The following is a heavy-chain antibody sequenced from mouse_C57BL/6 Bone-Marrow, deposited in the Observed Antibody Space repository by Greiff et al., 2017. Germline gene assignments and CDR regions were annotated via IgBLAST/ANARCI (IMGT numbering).Heavy chain of an antibody. V-gene: IGHV1-54*01. CDR1: GYAFTNYL. J-gene: IGHJ2*01. D-gene: IGHD1-1*01. CDR3: ARSFITTVRYYFAF. CDR2: INPGSGGT. Sequence: QVHVKQSGAELVRPGTSVKVSCKASGYAFTNYLIEWVKQRPGQGLEWIGVINPGSGGTNYNEKFKGKATLTADKSSSTAYMQLSSLTSEDSAVYFCARSFITTVRYYFAFWGPGTTLTVSS.